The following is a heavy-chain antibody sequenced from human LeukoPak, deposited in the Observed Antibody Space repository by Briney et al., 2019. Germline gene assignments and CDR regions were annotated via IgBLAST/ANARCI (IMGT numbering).Heavy chain of an antibody. Sequence: SETLSLTCTVSGGSITSNNFYWDWVRQPPGKGLEWHGNIYFSGASTYYNPSLKSRVTMSLDTSENQFSLKLSSVTATDTAVYYCATHQGGFNWFDPWGQGFLVTVSS. CDR2: IYFSGAST. V-gene: IGHV4-39*01. J-gene: IGHJ5*02. CDR3: ATHQGGFNWFDP. D-gene: IGHD3-16*01. CDR1: GGSITSNNFY.